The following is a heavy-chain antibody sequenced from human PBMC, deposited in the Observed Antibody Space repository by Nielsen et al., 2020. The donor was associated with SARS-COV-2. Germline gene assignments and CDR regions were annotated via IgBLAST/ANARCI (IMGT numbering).Heavy chain of an antibody. CDR2: IKQDGSEK. V-gene: IGHV3-7*01. D-gene: IGHD5-18*01. CDR3: ARDLYSYGPSDAFDI. J-gene: IGHJ3*02. CDR1: GFGFSDYT. Sequence: GESLKISCTVSGFGFSDYTLSWVRQAPGKGLEWVANIKQDGSEKYYVDSVKGRFTISRDNAKNSLYLQMNSLRAEDTAVYYCARDLYSYGPSDAFDIWGQGTMVTVSS.